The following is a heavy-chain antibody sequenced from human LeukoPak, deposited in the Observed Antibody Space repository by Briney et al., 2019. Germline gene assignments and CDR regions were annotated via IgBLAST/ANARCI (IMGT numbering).Heavy chain of an antibody. Sequence: GGSLRLSCAASGFRFSDFTMTWVRQAPGKGPEWVSAIGGRGGSTYYADSLGGRFTISRDNSKDMLYLQMNSLKVEDTATYYCEKGGGAWAQGTKVTV. CDR2: IGGRGGST. D-gene: IGHD3-16*01. J-gene: IGHJ5*02. CDR3: EKGGGA. V-gene: IGHV3-23*01. CDR1: GFRFSDFT.